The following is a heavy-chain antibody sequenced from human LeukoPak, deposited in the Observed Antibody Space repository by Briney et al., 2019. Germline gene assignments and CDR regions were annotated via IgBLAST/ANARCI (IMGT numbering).Heavy chain of an antibody. J-gene: IGHJ4*02. V-gene: IGHV1-69*04. CDR2: IIPIFSIA. Sequence: GSSVKVSCKASGGTFSSYAISWVRQAPGQGLEWMGRIIPIFSIANYAQKFQGRVTITADKSTSTAYMELSSLRSEDTAVYYCAAYDSSGYYYYYWGQGTLVTVSS. CDR1: GGTFSSYA. CDR3: AAYDSSGYYYYY. D-gene: IGHD3-22*01.